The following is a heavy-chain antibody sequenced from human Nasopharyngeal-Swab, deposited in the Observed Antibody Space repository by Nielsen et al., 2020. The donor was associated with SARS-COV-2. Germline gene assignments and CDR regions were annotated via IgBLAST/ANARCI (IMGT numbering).Heavy chain of an antibody. V-gene: IGHV3-30-3*01. CDR1: GFTFSSYA. J-gene: IGHJ6*02. D-gene: IGHD3-10*01. CDR2: ISYDGSNK. CDR3: AKDPGGPYYYYGMDV. Sequence: GESLKISCAASGFTFSSYAMHWVRQAPGKGLEWVAVISYDGSNKYYADSVKGQFTISRDNSKNTLYLQMNSLRAEDTAVYYCAKDPGGPYYYYGMDVWGQGTTVTVSS.